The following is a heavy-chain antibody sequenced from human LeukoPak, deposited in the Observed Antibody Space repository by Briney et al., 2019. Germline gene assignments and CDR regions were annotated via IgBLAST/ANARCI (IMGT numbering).Heavy chain of an antibody. Sequence: GGSLRLSCGASGLTYMNYEMNRVRQAPGKGLEWISYISDSGTTKNYADSVKGRFAVSIDNAKNSLYLQMNSLRAEDTAVYYCARDPEVTTDPSGGFGYCGQGTRVTVSS. CDR3: ARDPEVTTDPSGGFGY. CDR2: ISDSGTTK. V-gene: IGHV3-48*03. D-gene: IGHD3-10*01. J-gene: IGHJ4*02. CDR1: GLTYMNYE.